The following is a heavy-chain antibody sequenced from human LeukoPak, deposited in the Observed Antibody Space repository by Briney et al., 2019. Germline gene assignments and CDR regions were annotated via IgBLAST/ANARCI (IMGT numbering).Heavy chain of an antibody. CDR3: ARGGGATIFGVVILPDYYYYMDV. CDR2: INHSGST. D-gene: IGHD3-3*01. CDR1: GGSFSGYY. V-gene: IGHV4-34*01. J-gene: IGHJ6*03. Sequence: SETLSLTCAVYGGSFSGYYWSWIRQPPGKGLAWIGEINHSGSTNYNPSLKSRVTISVDTSKNQFSLKLSSVTAADTAVYYCARGGGATIFGVVILPDYYYYMDVWGKGTTVTVSS.